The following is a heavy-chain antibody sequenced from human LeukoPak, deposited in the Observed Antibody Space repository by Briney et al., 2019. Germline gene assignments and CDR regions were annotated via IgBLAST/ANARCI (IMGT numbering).Heavy chain of an antibody. V-gene: IGHV4-31*03. CDR1: GGSIRSGGYY. Sequence: PSQTLSLTCTVPGGSIRSGGYYWSWIRQHPGKGLEWIGYIYYSGSTYYNPSLKSRVTISVDTSKNQFSLKLSSVTAADPAVYYCARVRLNWYFDLWGRGTLVTVSS. J-gene: IGHJ2*01. CDR3: ARVRLNWYFDL. CDR2: IYYSGST.